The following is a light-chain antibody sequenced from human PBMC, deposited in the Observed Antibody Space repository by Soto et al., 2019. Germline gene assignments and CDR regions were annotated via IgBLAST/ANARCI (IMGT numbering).Light chain of an antibody. V-gene: IGLV2-14*01. CDR2: EVS. J-gene: IGLJ3*02. CDR3: SSYTTSGTPV. Sequence: QSALTQPASVSGSPGQSITISCTGTSSDVGGYNYLSWYQQHPGKAPKVMIYEVSNRPSGVSNRFSGSKSGNTASLTISGLQAEDEADYFCSSYTTSGTPVVGGGTKLTVL. CDR1: SSDVGGYNY.